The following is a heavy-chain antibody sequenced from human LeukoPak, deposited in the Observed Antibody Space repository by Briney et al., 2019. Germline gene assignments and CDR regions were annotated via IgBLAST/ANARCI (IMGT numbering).Heavy chain of an antibody. CDR3: ARGTITGYSSSQNDY. CDR2: IYHSGST. V-gene: IGHV4-4*02. D-gene: IGHD6-13*01. J-gene: IGHJ4*02. CDR1: GGSISSSNW. Sequence: PSETLSLTCAVSGGSISSSNWWSWVRQPPGKGLEWIGEIYHSGSTNYNPSPKSRVTISVDKSKNQFSLKLSSVTAADTAVYYCARGTITGYSSSQNDYWGQGTLVTVSS.